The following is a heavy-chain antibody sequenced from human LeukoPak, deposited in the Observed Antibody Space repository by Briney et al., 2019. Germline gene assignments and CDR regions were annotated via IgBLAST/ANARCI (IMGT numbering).Heavy chain of an antibody. V-gene: IGHV1-8*01. J-gene: IGHJ3*02. CDR2: MNPNSGNT. Sequence: ASVKVSCKASGYAFISYDINWVRQATGQGLEWMGWMNPNSGNTGYAQKFQGRVTMTRNTSISTAHMELSSLRSEDTAVYYCARGYGSRASRGAFDIWGQGTMVTVSS. CDR3: ARGYGSRASRGAFDI. D-gene: IGHD4-17*01. CDR1: GYAFISYD.